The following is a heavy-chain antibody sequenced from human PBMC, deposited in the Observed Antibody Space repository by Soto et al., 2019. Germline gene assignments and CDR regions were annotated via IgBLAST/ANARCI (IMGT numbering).Heavy chain of an antibody. V-gene: IGHV3-30*18. D-gene: IGHD2-15*01. J-gene: IGHJ4*02. Sequence: GGSLRLSCAASGFTFSSYGMHWVRQAPGKGLEWVAVISYDGSNKYYADSVKGRFTISRDNSKNTLYLQMNSLRAEDTAVYYCAKPPPGCSGGSCYLFDYWGQGT. CDR3: AKPPPGCSGGSCYLFDY. CDR1: GFTFSSYG. CDR2: ISYDGSNK.